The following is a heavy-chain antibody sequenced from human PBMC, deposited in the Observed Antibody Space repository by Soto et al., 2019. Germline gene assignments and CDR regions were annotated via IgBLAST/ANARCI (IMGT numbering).Heavy chain of an antibody. D-gene: IGHD3-10*01. CDR2: IWYDGSNK. V-gene: IGHV3-33*01. J-gene: IGHJ6*02. CDR3: ARPRMAGGYYYYGMDV. CDR1: GFTFSSYG. Sequence: PGGSLRLSCAASGFTFSSYGMHWVRQAPGKGLEWVAVIWYDGSNKYYADSVKGRFTISRDNSKNTLYLQMNSLRAEDTAVYYCARPRMAGGYYYYGMDVWGQGTTVTVSS.